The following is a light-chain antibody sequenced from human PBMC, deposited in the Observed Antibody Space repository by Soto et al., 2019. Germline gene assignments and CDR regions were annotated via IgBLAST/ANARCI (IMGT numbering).Light chain of an antibody. CDR2: AAS. CDR3: QQYGRSSYT. CDR1: QSISSSY. Sequence: EIVLTQSPGTLSLSPGERATLSCRASQSISSSYLAWYQQKPGQAPRLLIYAASSRATGIPDRFSGSGSGTDFTLTISRLEPEDFAMYYCQQYGRSSYTFGQGTQLEIK. J-gene: IGKJ2*01. V-gene: IGKV3-20*01.